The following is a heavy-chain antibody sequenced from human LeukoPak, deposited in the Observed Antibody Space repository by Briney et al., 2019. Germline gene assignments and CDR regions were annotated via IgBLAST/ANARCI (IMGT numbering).Heavy chain of an antibody. J-gene: IGHJ5*02. D-gene: IGHD6-13*01. CDR3: ARGLGKLIAAAGRNWFDP. V-gene: IGHV4-34*01. CDR1: GGSFSGYY. CDR2: INHSGST. Sequence: SETLSLTCAVYGGSFSGYYWSRIRQPPGKGLEWIGEINHSGSTNYNPSLKSRVTISVDTSKNQFSLKLSSVTAADTAVYYCARGLGKLIAAAGRNWFDPWGQGTLVTVSS.